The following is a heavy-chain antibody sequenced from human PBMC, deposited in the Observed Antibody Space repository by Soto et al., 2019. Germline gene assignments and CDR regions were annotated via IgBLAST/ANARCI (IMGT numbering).Heavy chain of an antibody. CDR3: AHIVVAGLGYYFDY. Sequence: QITLKESGPTLVKPTQTLTLTCTFSGFSLSSTRMAVGWIRQPPGKALELLALIYWDDDKRYRPFLKSRLTIPKDTSKSQVVLTMSSMDPVDTSRSYCAHIVVAGLGYYFDYWGQGTLVTVSS. CDR1: GFSLSSTRMA. CDR2: IYWDDDK. D-gene: IGHD6-19*01. J-gene: IGHJ4*02. V-gene: IGHV2-5*02.